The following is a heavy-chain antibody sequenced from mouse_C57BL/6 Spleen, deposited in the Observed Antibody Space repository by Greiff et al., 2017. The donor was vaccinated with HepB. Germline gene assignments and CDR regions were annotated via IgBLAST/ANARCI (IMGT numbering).Heavy chain of an antibody. CDR1: GYTFTDYE. Sequence: QVQLKESGAELVRPGASVTLSCKASGYTFTDYEMHWVKQTPVHGLEWIGAIDPETGGTAYNQKFKGKAILTADKSSSTAYMELRSLTSEDSAVYYCTWEAEAYWGQGTLVTVSA. V-gene: IGHV1-15*01. D-gene: IGHD4-1*01. CDR3: TWEAEAY. CDR2: IDPETGGT. J-gene: IGHJ3*01.